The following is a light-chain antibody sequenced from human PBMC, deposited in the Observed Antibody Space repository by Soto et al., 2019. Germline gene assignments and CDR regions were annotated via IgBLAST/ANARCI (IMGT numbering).Light chain of an antibody. Sequence: QSVLTQPASVSGSPGLSITISCTGTSSDVGSYNYVSWFQHHPGKAPKLIIYEVNKRPSGISDRFSGSKSGNTASLTISGLQAEDEADYYCCSYAGTTISYVFGTGTKVTVL. CDR2: EVN. CDR1: SSDVGSYNY. V-gene: IGLV2-23*02. J-gene: IGLJ1*01. CDR3: CSYAGTTISYV.